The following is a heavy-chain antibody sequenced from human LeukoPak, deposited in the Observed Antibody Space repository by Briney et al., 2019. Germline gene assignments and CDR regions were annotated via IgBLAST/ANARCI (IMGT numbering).Heavy chain of an antibody. CDR1: GFTFSSYS. CDR2: ISSASTTI. J-gene: IGHJ4*02. CDR3: ATIKSGASDY. Sequence: GGSLRLSCAASGFTFSSYSMNWVRQAPGKGLEWVSYISSASTTIYYVDSVKGQFTVSRDNSKNSLSLQMDSLRAEDTAVYYCATIKSGASDYWGQGTLVTVSS. D-gene: IGHD7-27*01. V-gene: IGHV3-48*04.